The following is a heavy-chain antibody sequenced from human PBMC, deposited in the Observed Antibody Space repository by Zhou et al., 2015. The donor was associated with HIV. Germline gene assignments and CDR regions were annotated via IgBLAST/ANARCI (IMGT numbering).Heavy chain of an antibody. D-gene: IGHD3-10*01. J-gene: IGHJ4*02. CDR3: ARPDGATRYYFDH. CDR1: GFTFSSYG. V-gene: IGHV3-33*01. CDR2: IWYDGTDK. Sequence: QVQLVESGGGVVQPGRSLRLSCAASGFTFSSYGMHWVRQAPGKGLEWVAVIWYDGTDKYYADSVKGRFTISRDNSKNTLYLQMNSLRAEDTAVYYCARPDGATRYYFDHWGQGTLVTVSS.